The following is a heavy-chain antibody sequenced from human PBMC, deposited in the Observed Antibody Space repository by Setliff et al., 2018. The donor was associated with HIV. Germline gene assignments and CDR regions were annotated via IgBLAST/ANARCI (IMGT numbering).Heavy chain of an antibody. Sequence: SETLSLTCTVSGGSISSYYWSWIRQPPGKGLEWIGYIYTSGSTNYNPPLKSRVTISVDTSKNQFSLKLSSVTAADTAVYYCARGLSFYDPGGFDYWGQGTLVTVSS. CDR3: ARGLSFYDPGGFDY. CDR1: GGSISSYY. J-gene: IGHJ4*02. V-gene: IGHV4-4*09. D-gene: IGHD3-22*01. CDR2: IYTSGST.